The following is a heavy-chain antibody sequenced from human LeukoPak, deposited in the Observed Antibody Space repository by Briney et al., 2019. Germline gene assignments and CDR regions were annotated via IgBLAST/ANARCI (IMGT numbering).Heavy chain of an antibody. J-gene: IGHJ4*02. CDR1: GFTFGDYA. V-gene: IGHV3-49*04. Sequence: GRSLRLSCTASGFTFGDYAMSWVRQAPGEGLEWVGFIRSKAYGGTTEYAASVKGRFTISRDDSKSIAYLQMNSLKTEDTAVYYCTRGYCSSTSCYLFPSYYFDYWGQGTLVTVSS. D-gene: IGHD2-2*01. CDR3: TRGYCSSTSCYLFPSYYFDY. CDR2: IRSKAYGGTT.